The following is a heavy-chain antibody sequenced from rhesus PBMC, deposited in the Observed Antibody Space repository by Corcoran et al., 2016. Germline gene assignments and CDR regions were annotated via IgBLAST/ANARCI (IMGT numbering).Heavy chain of an antibody. D-gene: IGHD2-21*01. CDR1: GGSIRSSY. CDR2: IYGSGSST. Sequence: QLQLQESGPGLVKPSETLSVTCAVSGGSIRSSYWSWIRQAPGKGLEWIGYIYGSGSSTNYNPSLKSRVTLSVDTSKNQLSLKLSSVTAADTAVYYCARYCTGSGCYAGLDSWGQGVVVTVSS. J-gene: IGHJ6*01. V-gene: IGHV4-169*01. CDR3: ARYCTGSGCYAGLDS.